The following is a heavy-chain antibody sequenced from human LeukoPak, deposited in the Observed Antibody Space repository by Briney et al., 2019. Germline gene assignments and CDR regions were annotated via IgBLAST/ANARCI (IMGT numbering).Heavy chain of an antibody. Sequence: GGSLRLSCAASGFTFSSYSMMWVRQAPGKGLEWVSYISSSSTTIHYADSVKGRFTISRDNAKNSVYLQMNSLRAEDTAVYYCARHLSGVTGYTYGRGIDYWGQGTLVTVSS. D-gene: IGHD5-18*01. J-gene: IGHJ4*02. V-gene: IGHV3-48*01. CDR3: ARHLSGVTGYTYGRGIDY. CDR1: GFTFSSYS. CDR2: ISSSSTTI.